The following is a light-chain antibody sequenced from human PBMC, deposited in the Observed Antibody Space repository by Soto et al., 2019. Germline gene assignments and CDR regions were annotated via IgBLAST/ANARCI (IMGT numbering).Light chain of an antibody. V-gene: IGLV2-11*01. CDR3: CSYAGTYTGV. CDR2: DVS. J-gene: IGLJ1*01. CDR1: SSDVGRYSY. Sequence: QSALTQPRSVSGSPGQSVSISCTGTSSDVGRYSYVSWYQQHPGNAPKLMIYDVSERPSGVPDRFSGSKSGNTASLTISGLQAEDEADYYCCSYAGTYTGVFGTGTKVTVL.